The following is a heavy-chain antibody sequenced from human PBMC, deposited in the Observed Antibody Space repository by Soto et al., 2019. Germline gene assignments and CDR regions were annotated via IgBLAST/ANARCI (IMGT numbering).Heavy chain of an antibody. D-gene: IGHD3-22*01. CDR3: ARLFGYDSSGYAFDY. V-gene: IGHV4-39*01. CDR2: IYYSGST. J-gene: IGHJ4*02. CDR1: GGSIGRSRYY. Sequence: SETLSLTCTVSGGSIGRSRYYWGWIRQPPGKGLEWIGSIYYSGSTYYNPSLKSRVTISVDTSKNQFSLKLSSVTAADTAVYYCARLFGYDSSGYAFDYWGPGNLVTVSS.